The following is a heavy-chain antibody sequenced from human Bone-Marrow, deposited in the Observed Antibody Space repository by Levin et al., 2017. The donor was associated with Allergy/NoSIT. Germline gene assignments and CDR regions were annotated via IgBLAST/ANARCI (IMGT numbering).Heavy chain of an antibody. CDR3: ARDAHYFGSGSPNSYYQYYYMDV. Sequence: PGGSLRLSCAASGFTFSSYGVHWVRQAPGKGLEWVAVIWYDGSVKYYADSVKGRLTISRDNSKNTLHLQMNSLRAEDTAVYYCARDAHYFGSGSPNSYYQYYYMDVWGKGTTVTVSS. D-gene: IGHD3-10*01. J-gene: IGHJ6*03. V-gene: IGHV3-33*01. CDR2: IWYDGSVK. CDR1: GFTFSSYG.